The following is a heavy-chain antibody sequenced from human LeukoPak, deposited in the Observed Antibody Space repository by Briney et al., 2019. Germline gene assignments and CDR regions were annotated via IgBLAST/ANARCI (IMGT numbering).Heavy chain of an antibody. J-gene: IGHJ4*02. Sequence: SETLSLTCTVSGDSIDSYYWSWIRQPPGKGLEWIGYIYYRGTTSYNPFLKSRVTISVNTSKNQFSLKLNSVTAADTAVYYCARLPRYGGYDHFDYWGQGILVIVSS. V-gene: IGHV4-59*12. CDR2: IYYRGTT. CDR3: ARLPRYGGYDHFDY. D-gene: IGHD5-12*01. CDR1: GDSIDSYY.